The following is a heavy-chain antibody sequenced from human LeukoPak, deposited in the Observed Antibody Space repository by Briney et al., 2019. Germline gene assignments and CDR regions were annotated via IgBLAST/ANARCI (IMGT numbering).Heavy chain of an antibody. CDR1: GGSISSYN. Sequence: SETLSLTCTVSGGSISSYNWNWIRQSPGKGLEWIGNIYYTGSTNYNPSFKGRVTISVDTSKNQFSLRLTSETAADTAVFYCARGASGWYWLDYWGRGTLVTVSS. D-gene: IGHD6-19*01. J-gene: IGHJ4*02. V-gene: IGHV4-59*01. CDR2: IYYTGST. CDR3: ARGASGWYWLDY.